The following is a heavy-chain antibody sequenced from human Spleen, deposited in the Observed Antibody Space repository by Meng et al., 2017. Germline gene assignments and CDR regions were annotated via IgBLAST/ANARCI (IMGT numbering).Heavy chain of an antibody. CDR1: GISFSDYS. D-gene: IGHD6-19*01. Sequence: GESLKISCATSGISFSDYSMAWVRQAPGKGLEWVSSISDRSNYIYYADSVRGRFTVSRDNAKSSLYLQMNSLRAEDAAVYYCASHSSGWSAHWYFDLWGRGTLVTVSS. J-gene: IGHJ2*01. CDR2: ISDRSNYI. V-gene: IGHV3-21*01. CDR3: ASHSSGWSAHWYFDL.